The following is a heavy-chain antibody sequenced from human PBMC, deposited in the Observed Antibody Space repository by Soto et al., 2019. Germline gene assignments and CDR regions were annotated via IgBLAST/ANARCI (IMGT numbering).Heavy chain of an antibody. V-gene: IGHV1-3*01. Sequence: ASVKVSCKAPGGTFSTSAISWVRQAPGQRLEWMGWINAGNGNTKYSQKFQGRVTITRDTSASTAYMELSSLRSEDTAVYYCARGGSLYWYFDLWGRGTLVTVSS. CDR2: INAGNGNT. CDR1: GGTFSTSA. J-gene: IGHJ2*01. D-gene: IGHD1-26*01. CDR3: ARGGSLYWYFDL.